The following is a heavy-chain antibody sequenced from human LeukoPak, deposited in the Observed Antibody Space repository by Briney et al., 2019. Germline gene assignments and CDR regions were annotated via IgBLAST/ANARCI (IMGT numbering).Heavy chain of an antibody. CDR3: ARHLGYSYGYDY. V-gene: IGHV4-59*08. J-gene: IGHJ4*02. D-gene: IGHD5-18*01. CDR2: IYYSGST. Sequence: KTSETLSLTCTVSGGSISSYYWSWIRQPPGEGLGWIGYIYYSGSTNYNPSLKRRVTISVATSKNQFSLKLSSVTAADTAVYYCARHLGYSYGYDYWGQGTMVTVSS. CDR1: GGSISSYY.